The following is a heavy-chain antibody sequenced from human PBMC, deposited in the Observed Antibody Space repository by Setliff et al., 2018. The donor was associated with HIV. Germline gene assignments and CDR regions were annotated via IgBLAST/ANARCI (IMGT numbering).Heavy chain of an antibody. CDR2: ITGSSDII. J-gene: IGHJ4*02. Sequence: GKGLEWVSYITGSSDIIHYADSVKGRFTVSRDNAKNSLYLQMNNLRAEDTAMYYCASPLIMTTVTKDYWGQGTLVTVSS. D-gene: IGHD4-17*01. CDR3: ASPLIMTTVTKDY. V-gene: IGHV3-48*04.